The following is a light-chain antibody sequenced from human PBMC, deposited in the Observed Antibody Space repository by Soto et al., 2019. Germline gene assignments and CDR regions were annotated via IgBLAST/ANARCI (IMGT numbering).Light chain of an antibody. CDR2: EAS. V-gene: IGKV1-5*03. Sequence: EIQMTQSPSTLSSSVGDRVTITCRASQSISSNLAWYLQKPGKAPKLLIHEASILESGVPSRFSGSRSGTEFTLTISTLQPDDFATYYCQQCKSYPYTFGQGTKLEIK. CDR1: QSISSN. CDR3: QQCKSYPYT. J-gene: IGKJ2*01.